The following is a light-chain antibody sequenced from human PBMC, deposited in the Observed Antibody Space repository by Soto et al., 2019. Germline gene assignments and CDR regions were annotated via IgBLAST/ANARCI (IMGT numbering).Light chain of an antibody. Sequence: QSVLTQRPSVPGAPGQRVTISCTGSSSNIGAGYDVHWYQQLPGTAPKLLIFGNGNRPSGVPDRFSGSKSDTSASLAITGLQAEDEADYYCQTYDSSLSGLFVFGTGTKVTVL. CDR3: QTYDSSLSGLFV. J-gene: IGLJ1*01. CDR1: SSNIGAGYD. CDR2: GNG. V-gene: IGLV1-40*01.